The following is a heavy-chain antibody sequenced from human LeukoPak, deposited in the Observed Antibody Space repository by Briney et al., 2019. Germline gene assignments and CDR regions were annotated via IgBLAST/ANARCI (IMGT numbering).Heavy chain of an antibody. V-gene: IGHV3-9*03. Sequence: PGGSLRLSCAASGFTFDDYAMHWVRQAPGKGLEWVSGISWNSGSMGYADSVKGRFTISRDNAKNSLYLQMNSLRAEDMALYYCAKDFGGIAVAAGDYWGQGTLVTVSS. CDR2: ISWNSGSM. D-gene: IGHD6-19*01. J-gene: IGHJ4*02. CDR1: GFTFDDYA. CDR3: AKDFGGIAVAAGDY.